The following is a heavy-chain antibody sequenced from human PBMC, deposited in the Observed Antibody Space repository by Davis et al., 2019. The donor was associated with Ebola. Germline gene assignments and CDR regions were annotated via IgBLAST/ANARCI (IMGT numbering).Heavy chain of an antibody. CDR2: ISAYNGNT. Sequence: ASVKVSCKASGYTFTSYGISWVRQAPGQGLEWMGWISAYNGNTNYAQKLQGRVTMTTDTSTSTAYMELRSLRSDDTAVYYCARAAAAGTEGAPLDYWGQGTLVTVSS. V-gene: IGHV1-18*01. CDR3: ARAAAAGTEGAPLDY. J-gene: IGHJ4*02. D-gene: IGHD6-13*01. CDR1: GYTFTSYG.